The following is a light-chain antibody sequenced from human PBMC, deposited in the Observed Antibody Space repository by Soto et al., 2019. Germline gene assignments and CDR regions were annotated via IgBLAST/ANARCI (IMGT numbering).Light chain of an antibody. V-gene: IGKV3-15*01. J-gene: IGKJ1*01. CDR2: GAT. CDR1: QSVSSSY. CDR3: QQYNNWPRT. Sequence: EIVMTQSPATLPVSPGERATLSCRASQSVSSSYLAWYQQKPGQAPRLLIHGATTRATGIPARFSGSGSGTEFTLTISSLQSEDFAVYYCQQYNNWPRTFGQGTKVDIK.